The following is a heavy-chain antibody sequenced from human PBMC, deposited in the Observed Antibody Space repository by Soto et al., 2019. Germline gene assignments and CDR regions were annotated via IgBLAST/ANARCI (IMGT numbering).Heavy chain of an antibody. CDR2: IYYSGST. CDR1: GGSISSYY. CDR3: ARTSGCSGGSCPHPYPYGMDV. Sequence: ETLSLTCTVSGGSISSYYWSWIRQPPGKGLEWIGYIYYSGSTNYNPSLKSRVTISVDTSKNQFSLKLSSVTAADTAVYYCARTSGCSGGSCPHPYPYGMDVWGQGTTVTVPS. D-gene: IGHD2-15*01. J-gene: IGHJ6*02. V-gene: IGHV4-59*01.